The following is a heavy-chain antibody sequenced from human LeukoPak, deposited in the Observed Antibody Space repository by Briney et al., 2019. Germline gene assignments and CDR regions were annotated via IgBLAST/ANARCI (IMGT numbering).Heavy chain of an antibody. J-gene: IGHJ5*01. V-gene: IGHV1-18*04. Sequence: ASVKVSCKASGYTFTSYGISWVRQAPGQGLEWMGWISAYNGNSNYAQKLQGRVTMTTDTSTSTAYMELRSLRSDDTAVYYCARDIPYNFDWLLGGPNWFDPWGQGTTVTVSS. CDR1: GYTFTSYG. CDR3: ARDIPYNFDWLLGGPNWFDP. CDR2: ISAYNGNS. D-gene: IGHD3-9*01.